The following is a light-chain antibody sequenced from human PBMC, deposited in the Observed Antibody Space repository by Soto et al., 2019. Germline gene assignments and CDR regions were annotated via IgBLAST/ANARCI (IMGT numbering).Light chain of an antibody. Sequence: SSSNIGAGFKVHWYQQLPETAPTLPSFNNYNRPSGVSARFSGSNSGTSASLAITGLQASDEADYYCQTYDGSLSDYVFGTGTKVTVL. CDR3: QTYDGSLSDYV. J-gene: IGLJ1*01. CDR1: SSNIGAGFK. CDR2: NNY. V-gene: IGLV1-40*01.